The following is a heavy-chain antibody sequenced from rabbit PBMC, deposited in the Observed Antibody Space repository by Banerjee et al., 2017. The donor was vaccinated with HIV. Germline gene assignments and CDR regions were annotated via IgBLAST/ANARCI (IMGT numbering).Heavy chain of an antibody. D-gene: IGHD4-1*01. J-gene: IGHJ4*01. CDR1: GFTISSRYW. V-gene: IGHV1S40*01. CDR2: IYIDSSGTT. Sequence: QSLEESGGDLVKPGASLTLTCTASGFTISSRYWICWVRQAPGQGLEWIGCIYIDSSGTTDYASWVKGRFTISKTSSTTVTLQMTSLTAADTATYFCARDLAGVIGWNFNLWGPGTLVTVS. CDR3: ARDLAGVIGWNFNL.